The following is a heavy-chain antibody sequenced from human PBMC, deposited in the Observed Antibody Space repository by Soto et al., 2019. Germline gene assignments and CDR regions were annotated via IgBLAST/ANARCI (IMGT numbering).Heavy chain of an antibody. CDR3: ARAHCSGGSCYSGDAFDI. CDR2: INAGNGNT. J-gene: IGHJ3*02. V-gene: IGHV1-3*01. Sequence: QVKLVQSGAEVKKPGASVKVSCKASGYTFTSYAMHWVRQAPGQRLEWMGWINAGNGNTKYSQKFQGRVTITRDTSASTAYMELSSLRSEDTAVYYCARAHCSGGSCYSGDAFDIWGQGTMVTVSS. CDR1: GYTFTSYA. D-gene: IGHD2-15*01.